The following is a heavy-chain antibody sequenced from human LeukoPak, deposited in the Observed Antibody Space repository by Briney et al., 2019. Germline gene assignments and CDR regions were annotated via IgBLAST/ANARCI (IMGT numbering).Heavy chain of an antibody. CDR2: ISGAGGTT. J-gene: IGHJ4*02. D-gene: IGHD3-22*01. Sequence: GRSLRLSCAASGFTFSTFDMSLVRQGPGRGRQWVSTISGAGGTTLFADSLKGRCIISGDNSKNKVFMQMTRLRVADTAVYYCAKESDFDSSGFPIDVFDFWGQGLLVSVAS. CDR1: GFTFSTFD. CDR3: AKESDFDSSGFPIDVFDF. V-gene: IGHV3-23*01.